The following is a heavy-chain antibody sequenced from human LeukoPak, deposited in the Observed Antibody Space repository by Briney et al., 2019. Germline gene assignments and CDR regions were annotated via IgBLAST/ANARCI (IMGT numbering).Heavy chain of an antibody. CDR1: GFTFSDYY. CDR2: ISSSGSTI. V-gene: IGHV3-11*01. J-gene: IGHJ4*02. CDR3: ARALDRGSYAIDY. Sequence: GGSLRLSCAASGFTFSDYYMSWIRLAPGKGLEWVSYISSSGSTIYYADSVKGRFTISRDNAKNSLYLQMNSLRAEDTAVYYCARALDRGSYAIDYWGQGTLVTVSS. D-gene: IGHD1-26*01.